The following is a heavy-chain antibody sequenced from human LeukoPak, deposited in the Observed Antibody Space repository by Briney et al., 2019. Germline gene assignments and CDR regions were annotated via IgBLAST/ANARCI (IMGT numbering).Heavy chain of an antibody. V-gene: IGHV4-34*09. Sequence: SETLSLTCAVYGGSFSGYYWSWIRQPPGKGLEWIGYIYYSGSTYYNPSLKSRVTISVDTSKNQFSLKLSSVTAADTAVYYCARGDNWNDGWFDPWGQGTLVTVSS. CDR1: GGSFSGYY. CDR2: IYYSGST. CDR3: ARGDNWNDGWFDP. D-gene: IGHD1-20*01. J-gene: IGHJ5*02.